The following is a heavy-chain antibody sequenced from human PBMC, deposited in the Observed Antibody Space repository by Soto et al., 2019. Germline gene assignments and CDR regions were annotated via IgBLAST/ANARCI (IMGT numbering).Heavy chain of an antibody. CDR1: GYTFTTYE. CDR3: ARVGGQLFGDHGMDV. D-gene: IGHD3-10*01. J-gene: IGHJ6*02. V-gene: IGHV1-8*01. Sequence: QVQLVQSGAEVKKPGASVKVSCKASGYTFTTYEINWVRQVPGQGLEWMGWMRPSSGNTGYVDQFRGRVTMTSNTSMATAYMELSSLRSEDTAVYYCARVGGQLFGDHGMDVWGQGTTVTGSS. CDR2: MRPSSGNT.